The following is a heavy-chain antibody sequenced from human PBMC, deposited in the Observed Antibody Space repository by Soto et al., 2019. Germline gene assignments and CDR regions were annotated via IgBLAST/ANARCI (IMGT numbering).Heavy chain of an antibody. CDR2: ISYGGST. CDR3: ARDRGDSSSWSWGWFDP. Sequence: SETLSLTCTVSGGSISSSSYYWGWIRQPPGKGLEWIGSISYGGSTYYIPSLKSRVTMSVDTSTNQFSLKLSSVTAADTAVYYCARDRGDSSSWSWGWFDPWGQGTLVTVSS. D-gene: IGHD6-13*01. CDR1: GGSISSSSYY. J-gene: IGHJ5*02. V-gene: IGHV4-39*07.